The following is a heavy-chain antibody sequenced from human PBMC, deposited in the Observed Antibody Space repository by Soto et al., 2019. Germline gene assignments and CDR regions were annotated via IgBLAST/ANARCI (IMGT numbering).Heavy chain of an antibody. D-gene: IGHD6-6*01. CDR3: ARLPEYRWYAFDI. V-gene: IGHV5-51*01. Sequence: PGESLKISCKGSGYSFTNYWIAWVRQMPGKGLEYMGIIYPSDSTTRYSPSFQGQVTISADKSISTAYLQWSSLKASDTAMYYCARLPEYRWYAFDIWGQGTMVTVSS. CDR2: IYPSDSTT. J-gene: IGHJ3*02. CDR1: GYSFTNYW.